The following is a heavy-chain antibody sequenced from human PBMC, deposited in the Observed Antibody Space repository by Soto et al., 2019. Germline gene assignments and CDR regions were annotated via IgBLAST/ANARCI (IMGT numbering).Heavy chain of an antibody. Sequence: PSETLSLTCTVSGGSISSYYWSWIRQPPGKGLEWIGYIYYSGSTNYNPSLKSRVTISVDTSKNQFSLKLSSVTAADTAVYYCARLGVTYYDFWSGYYPTFYYYYMDVWGKGTTVTVSS. J-gene: IGHJ6*03. V-gene: IGHV4-59*08. D-gene: IGHD3-3*01. CDR1: GGSISSYY. CDR2: IYYSGST. CDR3: ARLGVTYYDFWSGYYPTFYYYYMDV.